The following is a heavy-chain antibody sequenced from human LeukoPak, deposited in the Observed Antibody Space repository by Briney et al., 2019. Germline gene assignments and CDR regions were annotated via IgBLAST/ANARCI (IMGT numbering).Heavy chain of an antibody. CDR2: ITGGGGGT. CDR1: GGSISSGGYY. CDR3: AKDKGAVTGTFDY. V-gene: IGHV3-23*01. J-gene: IGHJ4*02. Sequence: ETLSLTCTVSGGSISSGGYYWSWIRQHPGKGLEWVSAITGGGGGTSYADSVKGRFTISRDNSKNTLYLQMNSLRAEDTAVYYCAKDKGAVTGTFDYWGQGTLVTVSS. D-gene: IGHD1-14*01.